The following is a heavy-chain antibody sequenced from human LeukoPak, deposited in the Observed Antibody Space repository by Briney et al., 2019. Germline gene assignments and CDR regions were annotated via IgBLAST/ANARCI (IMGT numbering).Heavy chain of an antibody. CDR3: ARGETVTGAKYYFDY. V-gene: IGHV3-33*01. D-gene: IGHD4-23*01. CDR2: IWYDGSNK. CDR1: GFTFSSYG. Sequence: GGSLRLSCAASGFTFSSYGMHWVRQAPGKGLEWVAVIWYDGSNKYYADSVKGRFTISRDNSKNTLYLQMNSLRAEDTAVYYCARGETVTGAKYYFDYWGQGTLVTVSS. J-gene: IGHJ4*02.